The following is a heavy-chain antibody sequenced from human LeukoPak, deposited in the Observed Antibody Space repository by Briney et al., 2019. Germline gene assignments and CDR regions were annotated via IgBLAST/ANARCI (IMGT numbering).Heavy chain of an antibody. J-gene: IGHJ5*02. CDR3: AREHFDWLSVSKINCFDP. CDR1: GYTFTTYY. Sequence: ASVKVSCQASGYTFTTYYIHWVRQAPGQGLEWMGIINPSGGSTSYAQKFQDRVTMTRDTSTGTVYMELSSLRSEDTAVYYCAREHFDWLSVSKINCFDPWGQGTLVTVSS. V-gene: IGHV1-46*01. CDR2: INPSGGST. D-gene: IGHD3-9*01.